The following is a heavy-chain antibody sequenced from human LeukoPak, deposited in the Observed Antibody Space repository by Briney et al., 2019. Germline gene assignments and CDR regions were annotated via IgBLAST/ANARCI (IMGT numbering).Heavy chain of an antibody. Sequence: SETLSLTCTVSGGSISSYYWSWIRQPPGKGLEWIGYIYYSGSTNYNPSLKGRVTISVDTSKNQFSLKLSSVTAADTAVYYCARGSRGWELLSYYFDYWGQGTLVTVSS. V-gene: IGHV4-59*01. CDR3: ARGSRGWELLSYYFDY. CDR2: IYYSGST. J-gene: IGHJ4*02. D-gene: IGHD1-26*01. CDR1: GGSISSYY.